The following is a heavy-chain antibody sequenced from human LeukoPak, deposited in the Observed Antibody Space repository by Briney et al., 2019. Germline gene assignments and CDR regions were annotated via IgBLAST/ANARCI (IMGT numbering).Heavy chain of an antibody. V-gene: IGHV3-23*01. J-gene: IGHJ4*02. D-gene: IGHD1-1*01. CDR1: GLTPTTYA. CDR2: VSGSGRRT. CDR3: ASLDWTAPTGY. Sequence: GGSLRLSCAASGLTPTTYAMSWVRQAPGTGLEWVSAVSGSGRRTVYADSVKGRFTISRDNSKSTLSLQMNSLGPEDTAVYYCASLDWTAPTGYWGQGALVTVSS.